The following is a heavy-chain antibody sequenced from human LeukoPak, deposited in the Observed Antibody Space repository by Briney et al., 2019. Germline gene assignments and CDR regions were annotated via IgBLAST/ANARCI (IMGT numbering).Heavy chain of an antibody. D-gene: IGHD6-13*01. CDR1: GYTFTGYY. CDR3: ARDTQYSSSWYSREDFDY. CDR2: INPNSGGT. J-gene: IGHJ4*02. V-gene: IGHV1-2*02. Sequence: ASVKVSCKASGYTFTGYYMHWVRQAPGQGLEWMGWINPNSGGTNYAQKFQGRVTMTRDTSTSTVYMELSSLRSEDTAVYYCARDTQYSSSWYSREDFDYWGQGTLVTVSS.